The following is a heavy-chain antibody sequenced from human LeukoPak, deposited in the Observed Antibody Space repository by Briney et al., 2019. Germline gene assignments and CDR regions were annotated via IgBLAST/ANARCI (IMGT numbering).Heavy chain of an antibody. D-gene: IGHD6-19*01. V-gene: IGHV4-59*01. CDR1: GGSISSYY. Sequence: SETLSLTCTVSGGSISSYYLSWIRQPPGKGLEWIGYIYYSGSTNYNPSLKSRFTISVDTSKNQFSLKLSSVTAADTAVYYCARAATPGIAVAGTNYYMDVWGKGTTVTVSS. J-gene: IGHJ6*03. CDR2: IYYSGST. CDR3: ARAATPGIAVAGTNYYMDV.